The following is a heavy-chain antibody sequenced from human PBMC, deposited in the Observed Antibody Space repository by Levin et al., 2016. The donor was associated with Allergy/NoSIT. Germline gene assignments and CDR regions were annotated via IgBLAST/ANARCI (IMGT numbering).Heavy chain of an antibody. Sequence: RQAPGKALEWLALIYWDDEKRYSPSLESRLTITKDTSKNQVVLTMTNMSPVDTATYYCAHTTYSSGWYEFVDYWGQGTLVTVSS. CDR2: IYWDDEK. D-gene: IGHD6-19*01. V-gene: IGHV2-5*02. CDR3: AHTTYSSGWYEFVDY. J-gene: IGHJ4*02.